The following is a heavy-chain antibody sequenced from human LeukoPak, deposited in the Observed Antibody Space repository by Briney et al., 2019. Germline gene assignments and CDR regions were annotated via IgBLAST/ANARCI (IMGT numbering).Heavy chain of an antibody. J-gene: IGHJ5*02. Sequence: SETLSLTCTVSGGYTGSHYWSWIRQPAGKGLEWIGRISPSGTTHYNPSLGSRVTVSVDTSKNYFSLRLSSVTAADTAVYYCARDFYASGFYFWFDPWGQGILVTVSS. V-gene: IGHV4-4*07. CDR2: ISPSGTT. D-gene: IGHD2/OR15-2a*01. CDR1: GGYTGSHY. CDR3: ARDFYASGFYFWFDP.